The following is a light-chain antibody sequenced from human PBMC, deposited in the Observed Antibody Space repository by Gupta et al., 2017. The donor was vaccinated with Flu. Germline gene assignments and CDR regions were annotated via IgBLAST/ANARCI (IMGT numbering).Light chain of an antibody. Sequence: SYELTQPPSVSVPPGQTASITCSGDKLGDKYACWYQQKPDQSPVLVIYQDSKRPSGIPERFSGSNSGNTATLTISGTQAMDEADYYCQAWDSSAAVFGGGTKLTVL. J-gene: IGLJ3*02. V-gene: IGLV3-1*01. CDR1: KLGDKY. CDR2: QDS. CDR3: QAWDSSAAV.